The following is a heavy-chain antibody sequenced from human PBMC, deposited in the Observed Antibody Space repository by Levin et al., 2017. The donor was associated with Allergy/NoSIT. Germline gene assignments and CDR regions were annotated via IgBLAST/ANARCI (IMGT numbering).Heavy chain of an antibody. CDR3: ARVVEAAGTPSLQHHDALDV. J-gene: IGHJ3*01. CDR1: GFTFEDYG. V-gene: IGHV3-20*04. D-gene: IGHD6-13*01. Sequence: GESLKISCAASGFTFEDYGMAWVRQASGKGLEWVADIKYDGGSAAYLDSVKGRFTVSRDNAKKSLYLQMNSVRAEDTALYYCARVVEAAGTPSLQHHDALDVWGQGTMVTVSS. CDR2: IKYDGGSA.